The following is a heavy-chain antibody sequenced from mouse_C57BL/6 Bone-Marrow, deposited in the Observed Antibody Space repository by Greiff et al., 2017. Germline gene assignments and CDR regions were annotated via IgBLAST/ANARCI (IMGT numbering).Heavy chain of an antibody. J-gene: IGHJ2*01. CDR1: GFTFSDYG. V-gene: IGHV5-17*01. Sequence: EVMLVESGGGLVKPGGSLTLSCAASGFTFSDYGMHWVRQAPEKGLEWVAYISSGSSTIYYADTVKGRFTISRDNAKNTLFLQMTSLRSEDTAMYYCARPYGSSYSFDYWGQGTTLTVSS. CDR2: ISSGSSTI. D-gene: IGHD1-1*01. CDR3: ARPYGSSYSFDY.